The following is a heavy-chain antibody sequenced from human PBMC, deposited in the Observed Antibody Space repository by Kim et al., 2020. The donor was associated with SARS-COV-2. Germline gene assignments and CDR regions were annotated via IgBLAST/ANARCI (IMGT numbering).Heavy chain of an antibody. CDR1: GFTFSSYA. V-gene: IGHV3-23*01. CDR2: ISGSGGST. D-gene: IGHD3-10*01. J-gene: IGHJ4*02. CDR3: AASYGSGSYSKGGGYFDY. Sequence: GGSLRLSCAASGFTFSSYAMSWVRQAPGKGLEWVSAISGSGGSTYYADSVKGRFTISRDNSKNTLYLQMNSLRAEDTAVYYCAASYGSGSYSKGGGYFDYWGQGTLVTVSS.